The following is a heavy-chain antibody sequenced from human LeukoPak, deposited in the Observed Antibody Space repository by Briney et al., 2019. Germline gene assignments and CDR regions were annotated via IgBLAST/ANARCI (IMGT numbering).Heavy chain of an antibody. CDR3: ATDGAGFDT. J-gene: IGHJ5*02. CDR1: GFTFNDYY. V-gene: IGHV3-11*01. Sequence: PGGSLRLSCAASGFTFNDYYMRWIRQAPGKGLEWLSYINIGGTNTHYAYSVKGRFTISRDNAKKNLYLEMNNLRAEDTAVYYCATDGAGFDTWGQGVLVTVSS. CDR2: INIGGTNT.